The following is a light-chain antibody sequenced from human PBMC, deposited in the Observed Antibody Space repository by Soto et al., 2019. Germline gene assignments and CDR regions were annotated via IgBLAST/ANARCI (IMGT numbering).Light chain of an antibody. V-gene: IGLV2-8*01. CDR1: SSDVGDYNY. CDR2: EVS. J-gene: IGLJ2*01. CDR3: SSYAGSNNFV. Sequence: QSALTQPPSASGSPGQSVTISCTGTSSDVGDYNYVSWYQQHPGKAPELMIYEVSKRPSGVPDRFSCSKSGNTASLTVSGLQAEDEADYYCSSYAGSNNFVFGGGTKVTVL.